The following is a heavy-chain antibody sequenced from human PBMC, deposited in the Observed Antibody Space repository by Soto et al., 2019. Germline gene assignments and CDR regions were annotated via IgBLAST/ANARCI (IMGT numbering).Heavy chain of an antibody. CDR3: ASGIQLWLRRINNGYSG. D-gene: IGHD5-18*01. CDR1: GGTFSTYA. V-gene: IGHV1-69*12. Sequence: QVQLVQSGAEVKKHESSVKVSCKAPGGTFSTYAISWVRQAPGQGLEWMGGIIPMFGTANDAQRFQDRVTITADESTNLVYMELSSLRSEDTAVYFCASGIQLWLRRINNGYSGWGQGTLVTVSS. J-gene: IGHJ4*02. CDR2: IIPMFGTA.